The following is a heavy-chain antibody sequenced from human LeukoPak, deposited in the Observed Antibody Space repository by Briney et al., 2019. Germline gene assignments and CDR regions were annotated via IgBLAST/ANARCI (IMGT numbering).Heavy chain of an antibody. D-gene: IGHD3-10*01. Sequence: GGSLRLSCAASGFTVSSNYMSWVRQAPGKGLEWVSVIYSGGSTYYADSVKGRFTISRDNSKNTLYLQMNSLRAEDTAVYYCAKFYGSGMHYFDYWGQGTLVTVSS. CDR1: GFTVSSNY. J-gene: IGHJ4*02. V-gene: IGHV3-53*01. CDR3: AKFYGSGMHYFDY. CDR2: IYSGGST.